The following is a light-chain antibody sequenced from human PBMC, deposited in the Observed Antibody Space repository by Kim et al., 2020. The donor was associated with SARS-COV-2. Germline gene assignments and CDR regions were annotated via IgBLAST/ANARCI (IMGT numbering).Light chain of an antibody. Sequence: SYELTQPPSVSVSPGQTASITCSGDKLGDKYACWYQQKPGQSPVLVIYQDSKRPSGIPERFSGSNSGYTATLTISGTQAMDEADYYCQAWASSTPVFGVG. CDR1: KLGDKY. V-gene: IGLV3-1*01. J-gene: IGLJ2*01. CDR2: QDS. CDR3: QAWASSTPV.